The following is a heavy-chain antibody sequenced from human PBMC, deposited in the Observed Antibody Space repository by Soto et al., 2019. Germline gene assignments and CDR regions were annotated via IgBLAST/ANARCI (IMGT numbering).Heavy chain of an antibody. CDR2: IYYSGST. J-gene: IGHJ4*02. CDR1: GGSVSSGSYY. D-gene: IGHD6-13*01. CDR3: AREGMTAAALDY. V-gene: IGHV4-61*01. Sequence: NPSETLSLTCTVSGGSVSSGSYYWSWIRQPPGKGLEWIGYIYYSGSTNYNPSLKSRVTISVDTSKNQFSLKLSSVTAADTAVYYCAREGMTAAALDYWGQGTLVTVPQ.